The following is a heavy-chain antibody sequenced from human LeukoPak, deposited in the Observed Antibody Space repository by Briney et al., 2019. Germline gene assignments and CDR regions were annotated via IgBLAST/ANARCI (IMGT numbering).Heavy chain of an antibody. V-gene: IGHV3-21*01. CDR1: GFTFSSYS. CDR3: ARDGFLTQLQLVV. D-gene: IGHD6-13*01. CDR2: ISSSSSYI. Sequence: GGSLRLSCAASGFTFSSYSMNWVRQAPGKGLEWVSSISSSSSYIYYADSVKGRFTISRDNAKNSLYLQMNSLRAEDTAVYYCARDGFLTQLQLVVWGQGTLVTVSS. J-gene: IGHJ4*02.